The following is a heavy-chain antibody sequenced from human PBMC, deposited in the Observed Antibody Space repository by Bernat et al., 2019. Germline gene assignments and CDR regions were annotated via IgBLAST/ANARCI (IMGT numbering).Heavy chain of an antibody. CDR2: IKSKTGGWTT. CDR3: ATVWSWGSYRPLTPGY. CDR1: GFTFSNAW. D-gene: IGHD3-16*02. J-gene: IGHJ4*02. Sequence: EVQLVESGGGLVKPGGSLRLSCAASGFTFSNAWMSWVRQAPGQGLEWVGRIKSKTGGWTTDYDAPVKGRFTISSDDSKDTLYRQMNSLKAEDTAVYECATVWSWGSYRPLTPGYWGQGTLVTVSS. V-gene: IGHV3-15*01.